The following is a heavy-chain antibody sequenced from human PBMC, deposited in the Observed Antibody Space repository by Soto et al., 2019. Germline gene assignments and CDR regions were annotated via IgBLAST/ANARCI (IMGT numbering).Heavy chain of an antibody. CDR2: IYYSGST. J-gene: IGHJ4*02. D-gene: IGHD3-3*01. CDR3: ARGVTIFGVVNQFDY. Sequence: KPSETLSLTCTVSGGSISSGDYYWSWIRQPPGKGLEWIGYIYYSGSTYYNPSLKSRVTISVDTSKNQFSLKLSSVTAADTAVYYCARGVTIFGVVNQFDYWGQGTLVTVSS. V-gene: IGHV4-30-4*01. CDR1: GGSISSGDYY.